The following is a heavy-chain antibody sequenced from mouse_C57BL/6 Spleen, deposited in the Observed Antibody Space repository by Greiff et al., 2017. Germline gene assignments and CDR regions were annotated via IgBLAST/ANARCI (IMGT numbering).Heavy chain of an antibody. J-gene: IGHJ2*01. CDR2: IDPSDSYT. CDR1: GYTFTSYW. V-gene: IGHV1-69*01. Sequence: VQLQQPGAELVMPGASVKLSCKASGYTFTSYWMHWVKQRPGQGLEWIGEIDPSDSYTNYNQKLKGKSTLTVDKSSSTAYMQLSSLTSDDSAVYCYARRGNTVVFDYWGQGTTLTVSS. D-gene: IGHD1-1*01. CDR3: ARRGNTVVFDY.